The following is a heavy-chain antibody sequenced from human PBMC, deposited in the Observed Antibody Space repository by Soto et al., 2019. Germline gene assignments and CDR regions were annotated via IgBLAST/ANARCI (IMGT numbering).Heavy chain of an antibody. CDR1: GFTFSAYR. CDR2: ISSSSTTI. D-gene: IGHD2-15*01. J-gene: IGHJ6*02. CDR3: ARDWTYCSGGTCCYGMDV. Sequence: GSLRLSCAASGFTFSAYRMNWVRQAPGKGLEWVSYISSSSTTIYYAGSVKGRFTISRDNAQNSLFLQRNSLRDEDTAVYYCARDWTYCSGGTCCYGMDVWGRGTTVTVSS. V-gene: IGHV3-48*02.